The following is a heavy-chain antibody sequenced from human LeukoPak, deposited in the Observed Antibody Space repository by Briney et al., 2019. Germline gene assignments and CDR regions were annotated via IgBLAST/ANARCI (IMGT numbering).Heavy chain of an antibody. CDR1: GFTFNKYA. CDR3: AKDPYGTRYFDY. CDR2: LSGSGGDT. Sequence: GGSLRLSCAASGFTFNKYAMSWVRQAPGKGLEWVSSLSGSGGDTYYAESVKGRFTISRDNSKNTVYLEMNSLRAEDTAISYCAKDPYGTRYFDYWGQGTLVTVSS. D-gene: IGHD2-2*01. V-gene: IGHV3-23*01. J-gene: IGHJ4*02.